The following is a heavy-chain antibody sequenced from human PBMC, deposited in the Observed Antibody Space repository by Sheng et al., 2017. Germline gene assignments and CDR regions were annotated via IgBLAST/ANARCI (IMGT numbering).Heavy chain of an antibody. CDR3: ARSKVILTTWFDP. D-gene: IGHD1-1*01. Sequence: QVQLQESGPRLGETPRKPLSLICNVSGDSLSSSGDYWAWIRQPPGKGLEWIGSVYKSGGTYYQPVPEESTHHIVDTSKNVFSLRLTPVTAADTAMYYCARSKVILTTWFDPWGQGTLVTVSS. J-gene: IGHJ5*02. CDR2: VYKSGGT. CDR1: GDSLSSSGDY. V-gene: IGHV4-39*02.